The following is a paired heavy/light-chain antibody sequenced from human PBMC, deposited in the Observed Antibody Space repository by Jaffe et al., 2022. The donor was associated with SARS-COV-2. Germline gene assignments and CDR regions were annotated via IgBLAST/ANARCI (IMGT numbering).Heavy chain of an antibody. CDR1: GGSIGSTDYH. CDR2: IHYRGTT. V-gene: IGHV4-39*01. J-gene: IGHJ6*02. Sequence: QLQLQESGPRLVRPSGTLSLTCTVSGGSIGSTDYHWGWIRQPPGKGLEWIGNIHYRGTTYYSPSLKSRVTMSVDTSKNQFSLKLRSVTAADTALYYCARHFVYYDNTGPLTGDYFYSGMDVWGQGATVTVSS. D-gene: IGHD3-22*01. CDR3: ARHFVYYDNTGPLTGDYFYSGMDV.
Light chain of an antibody. V-gene: IGKV3-15*01. CDR1: ESVSSN. CDR2: GAS. Sequence: EIVMTQSPATLSVSPGERATLSCRASESVSSNLAWYQQKPGQAPRLLIYGASTRATGIPARFSGSGSGTEFTLTVSSLQSEDFAVYYCQQYDKWPREFTFGPGTKVDIK. CDR3: QQYDKWPREFT. J-gene: IGKJ3*01.